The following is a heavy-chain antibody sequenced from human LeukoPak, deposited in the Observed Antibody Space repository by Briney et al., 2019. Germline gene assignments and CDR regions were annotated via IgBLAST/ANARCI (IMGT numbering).Heavy chain of an antibody. J-gene: IGHJ4*02. CDR2: IIPIFGTA. CDR3: AREAYYDSSGYLASVFDY. V-gene: IGHV1-69*05. CDR1: GGTFSSYA. Sequence: ASVTVSCKASGGTFSSYAISWVRQAPGQGLEWMGGIIPIFGTANYAQKFQGRVTITTDESTSTAYMELSSLRSEDTAVYYCAREAYYDSSGYLASVFDYWGQGTLVTVSS. D-gene: IGHD3-22*01.